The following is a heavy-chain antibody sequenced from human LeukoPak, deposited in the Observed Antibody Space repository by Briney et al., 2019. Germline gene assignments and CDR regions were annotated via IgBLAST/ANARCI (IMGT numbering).Heavy chain of an antibody. D-gene: IGHD3-22*01. CDR2: IYYSGST. Sequence: SETLSLTCTVSGGSISSGGYYWSWIRQHPEKGLEWIGYIYYSGSTYYNPSLKSRVTISVDTSKNQFSLKLSSVTAADTAVYYCARFVYYDSSGYYYSYFDYWGQGTLVTVSS. J-gene: IGHJ4*02. CDR1: GGSISSGGYY. V-gene: IGHV4-31*03. CDR3: ARFVYYDSSGYYYSYFDY.